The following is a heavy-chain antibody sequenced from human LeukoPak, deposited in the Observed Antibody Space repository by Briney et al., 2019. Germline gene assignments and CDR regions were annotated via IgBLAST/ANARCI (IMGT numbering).Heavy chain of an antibody. CDR2: ISGNNGHP. V-gene: IGHV1-18*01. CDR3: ASRLEEGYFYPSGMNV. D-gene: IGHD3-10*01. J-gene: IGHJ6*02. CDR1: GYTFTDYG. Sequence: ASVKVSCKASGYTFTDYGISWVRQAPGQGLEWMGWISGNNGHPNYAQKFQGRVTMTRDTSTSTVYMELTSLRSEYTAVYYCASRLEEGYFYPSGMNVWGQGTTVTVSS.